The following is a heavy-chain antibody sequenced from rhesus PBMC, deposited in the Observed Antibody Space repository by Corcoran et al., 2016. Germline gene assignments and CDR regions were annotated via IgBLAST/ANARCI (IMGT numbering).Heavy chain of an antibody. V-gene: IGHV4S10*01. Sequence: QVQLQESGPGVVKPSETLSLTCAVSGGSLSDSYRWSWIRQPPGKGLEWIGYIYGSSTSTNYNPSLKSRVTISKDTSKNQFSLKLSSVTAADTAVYYCARESWAFDFWGQGLRVTVSS. J-gene: IGHJ3*01. CDR2: IYGSSTST. CDR1: GGSLSDSYR. CDR3: ARESWAFDF.